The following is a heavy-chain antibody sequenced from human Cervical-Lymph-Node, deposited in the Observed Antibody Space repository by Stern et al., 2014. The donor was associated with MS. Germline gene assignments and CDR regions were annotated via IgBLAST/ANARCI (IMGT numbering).Heavy chain of an antibody. CDR1: GGSISSYY. J-gene: IGHJ5*02. V-gene: IGHV4-59*01. Sequence: QLQLQESGPGLVKPSETLSLTCTVSGGSISSYYWSWIRQPPGQGLEGNGYFYYSGSTNYNPSLKSRVTISVDTSKNQFSLKLSSVTAADTAVYYCARGAGWFDPWGQGTLVTVSS. CDR2: FYYSGST. CDR3: ARGAGWFDP.